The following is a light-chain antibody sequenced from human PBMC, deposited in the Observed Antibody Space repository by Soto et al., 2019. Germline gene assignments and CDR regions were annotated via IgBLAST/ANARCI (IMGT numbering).Light chain of an antibody. CDR2: TAS. Sequence: DIPMTQSPSTLSGSVGARVTITCRASQTISSWLAWYQQKPGKAPKLLIYTASTLKSGVPSRFSGSGSGTEFTLTISSLQPDDFATYYCQHYNSYPEAFGQGTKVELK. CDR3: QHYNSYPEA. J-gene: IGKJ1*01. V-gene: IGKV1-5*03. CDR1: QTISSW.